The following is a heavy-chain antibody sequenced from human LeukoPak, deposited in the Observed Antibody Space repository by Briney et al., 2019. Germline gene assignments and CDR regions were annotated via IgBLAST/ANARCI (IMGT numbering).Heavy chain of an antibody. CDR2: MNPNSGNT. D-gene: IGHD6-13*01. V-gene: IGHV1-8*01. Sequence: ASVKVSCKAAGYTFTSYDINWVGQATGQGREWMGGMNPNSGNTGYAQKFQGRVTMTRNTSISTAYMELSSLRSEDTAVYYCARGPPYIAAAGTAFDYWGQGTLVTVSS. J-gene: IGHJ4*02. CDR1: GYTFTSYD. CDR3: ARGPPYIAAAGTAFDY.